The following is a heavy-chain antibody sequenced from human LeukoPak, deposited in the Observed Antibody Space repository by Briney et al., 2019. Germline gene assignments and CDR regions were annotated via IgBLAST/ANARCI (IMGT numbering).Heavy chain of an antibody. CDR3: ARFRYSGSYYSVIDY. Sequence: GASVTVSCKASGYTFTSYGISWVRQAPGQGLQWMGWISAYNGNTNYAQKLQGRVTMTTDTSTSTAYMELRSLRSDDTAVYYCARFRYSGSYYSVIDYWGQGTLVTVSS. CDR2: ISAYNGNT. J-gene: IGHJ4*02. CDR1: GYTFTSYG. D-gene: IGHD1-26*01. V-gene: IGHV1-18*01.